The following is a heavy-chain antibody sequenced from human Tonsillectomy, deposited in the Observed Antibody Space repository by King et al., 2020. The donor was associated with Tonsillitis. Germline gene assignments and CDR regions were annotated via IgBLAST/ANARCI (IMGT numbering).Heavy chain of an antibody. D-gene: IGHD4-17*01. V-gene: IGHV3-74*01. CDR1: GFTFSSYW. Sequence: VQLVESGGGLVQPGGSLRLSCAASGFTFSSYWMHWVRQAPGKGLVWVSRINSDGSSTTYADSVKGPFTISRDNAKNTLYLQMNSLRAEDTAVYYCARDPHGDYVAWFDPWGQGTLVTVSS. CDR2: INSDGSST. CDR3: ARDPHGDYVAWFDP. J-gene: IGHJ5*02.